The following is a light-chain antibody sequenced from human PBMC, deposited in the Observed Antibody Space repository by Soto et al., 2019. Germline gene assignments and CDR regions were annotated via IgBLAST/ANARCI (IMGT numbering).Light chain of an antibody. CDR2: EVT. V-gene: IGLV2-14*01. J-gene: IGLJ1*01. Sequence: QSALTQPASVSGSPGQSITFSCTGTSSDIGYYNYVSWYQQHPGKAPKLMIYEVTNRPSGVSTRFSASKSGNTASLTISGLQTEDEADYYCSSYTSSSTLVVFGTGTKVTVL. CDR3: SSYTSSSTLVV. CDR1: SSDIGYYNY.